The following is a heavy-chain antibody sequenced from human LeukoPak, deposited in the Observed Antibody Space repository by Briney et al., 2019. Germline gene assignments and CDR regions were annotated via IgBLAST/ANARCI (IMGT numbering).Heavy chain of an antibody. J-gene: IGHJ5*02. D-gene: IGHD3-10*01. CDR1: GGSISSYY. V-gene: IGHV4-59*01. Sequence: SETLSLTCTVSGGSISSYYWSWIRQPPGKGLEWIGYIYYSGSTNYNPSLRSRVTISVDTSKNQFSLKLSSVTAADTAVYYCARVERGWFGELWAHWFDPWGQGTLVTVSS. CDR3: ARVERGWFGELWAHWFDP. CDR2: IYYSGST.